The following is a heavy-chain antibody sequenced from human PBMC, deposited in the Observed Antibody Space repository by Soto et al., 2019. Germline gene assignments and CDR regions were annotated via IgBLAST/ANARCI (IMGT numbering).Heavy chain of an antibody. V-gene: IGHV3-33*01. J-gene: IGHJ4*02. D-gene: IGHD6-13*01. Sequence: GGSLRLSCAASGFTFSSYGMHWVRQAPGKGLEWVAFIWYDGSNKYYTDSVKGRFTISRDNSKNTLYLQMNSLRAEDTAVYYCARRGPGTYFDYWGQGTLFTVSS. CDR2: IWYDGSNK. CDR1: GFTFSSYG. CDR3: ARRGPGTYFDY.